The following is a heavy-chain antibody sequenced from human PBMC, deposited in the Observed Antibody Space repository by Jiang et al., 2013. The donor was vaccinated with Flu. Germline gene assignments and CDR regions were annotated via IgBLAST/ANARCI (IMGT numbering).Heavy chain of an antibody. CDR2: IIPIFGTS. CDR3: ASGWGDGYKFGFDI. CDR1: GGTFSSYA. D-gene: IGHD5-24*01. J-gene: IGHJ3*02. V-gene: IGHV1-69*01. Sequence: KKPGSSVKVSCKASGGTFSSYAISWVRQAPGQGLEWMGGIIPIFGTSNYAQKFQGRVTITADESTSTAYMELRSLGSEDTAVYFCASGWGDGYKFGFDIWGQGTMVTVSS.